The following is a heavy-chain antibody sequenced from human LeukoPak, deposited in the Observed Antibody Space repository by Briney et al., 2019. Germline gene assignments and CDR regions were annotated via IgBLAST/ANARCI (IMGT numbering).Heavy chain of an antibody. D-gene: IGHD2-15*01. J-gene: IGHJ4*02. CDR1: GYTFTSYG. CDR2: INPNSGGT. Sequence: ASVKVSCKASGYTFTSYGISWVRQAPGQGLEWMGWINPNSGGTNFAQKFQGRVTMTRDTSINTTYMELSRLRSDDTAVYYCAKELLGYCSGGSCIKAYYFDYWGQGTLVTVSS. V-gene: IGHV1-2*02. CDR3: AKELLGYCSGGSCIKAYYFDY.